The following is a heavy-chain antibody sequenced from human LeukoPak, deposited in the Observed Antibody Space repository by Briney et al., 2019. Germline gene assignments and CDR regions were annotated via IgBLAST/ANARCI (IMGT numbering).Heavy chain of an antibody. CDR1: GFNFRTYA. CDR2: ISYDGSNR. V-gene: IGHV3-30*04. Sequence: GGSLRLSCAASGFNFRTYAMYWVRQAPGKGLEWVAVISYDGSNRYYADSVKGRFTISRDNSKNTLYLQMNSLRAEDTAVYYCARTQPPEVWGKGTMVTVS. J-gene: IGHJ6*03. CDR3: ARTQPPEV.